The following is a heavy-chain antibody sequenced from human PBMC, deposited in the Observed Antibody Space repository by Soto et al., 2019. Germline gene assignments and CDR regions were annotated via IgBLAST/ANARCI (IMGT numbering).Heavy chain of an antibody. D-gene: IGHD5-12*01. V-gene: IGHV3-23*01. CDR1: GFTFSSYA. J-gene: IGHJ3*02. CDR3: AKCRDGYDPDAFDI. Sequence: GGSLRLSCAASGFTFSSYAMSWVRQAPGKGLEWVSTISGSAGRTYDADSVKGRFTISRDNSKNTLYLQMNSLRAEDTAVYYCAKCRDGYDPDAFDIWGQGTMVTVSS. CDR2: ISGSAGRT.